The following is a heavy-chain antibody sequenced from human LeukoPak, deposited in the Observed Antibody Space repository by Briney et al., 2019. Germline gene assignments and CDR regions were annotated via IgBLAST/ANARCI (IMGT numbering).Heavy chain of an antibody. CDR3: GRGIQSFDP. J-gene: IGHJ5*02. CDR2: INPKNGDT. V-gene: IGHV1-2*06. CDR1: GYTFTTHD. Sequence: ASVKVSCKASGYTFTTHDITWVRQATGQGLEWMGRINPKNGDTNYAQKFQDRVTMTRDTSMSAAYMEISRLTYDDTAVYYCGRGIQSFDPWGQGTLVTVSS.